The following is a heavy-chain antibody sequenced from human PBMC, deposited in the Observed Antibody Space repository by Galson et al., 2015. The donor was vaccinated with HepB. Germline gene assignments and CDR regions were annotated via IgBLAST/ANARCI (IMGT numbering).Heavy chain of an antibody. CDR1: GYSLTELS. D-gene: IGHD2-15*01. CDR2: FDPEDGKT. CDR3: AAIVRLLYCSPGNCYSGLDF. V-gene: IGHV1-24*01. Sequence: SVKVSCKVSGYSLTELSMNWVRQAPGKGLEWMGGFDPEDGKTFYAQNFQGRVTMTEDTSTDTAYMELTSLRSDDTAVYYCAAIVRLLYCSPGNCYSGLDFWGQGTLVTVSS. J-gene: IGHJ4*02.